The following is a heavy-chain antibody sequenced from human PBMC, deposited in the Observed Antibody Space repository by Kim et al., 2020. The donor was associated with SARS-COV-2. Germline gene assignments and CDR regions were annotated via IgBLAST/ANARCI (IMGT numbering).Heavy chain of an antibody. V-gene: IGHV3-7*01. CDR2: IKQDGSEK. CDR1: GFTFSSYW. J-gene: IGHJ6*03. CDR3: ARDGAPQSGYSNGSDFYYYYMDV. Sequence: GGSLRLSCAASGFTFSSYWMSWVRQAPGKGLEWVASIKQDGSEKYYVDSVKGRFTISRDNAKNSLYLQMNSLRAEDTAVYYCARDGAPQSGYSNGSDFYYYYMDVSAKGTTVTVSS. D-gene: IGHD5-18*01.